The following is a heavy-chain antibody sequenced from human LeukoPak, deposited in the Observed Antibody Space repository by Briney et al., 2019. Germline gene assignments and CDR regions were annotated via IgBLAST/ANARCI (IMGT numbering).Heavy chain of an antibody. V-gene: IGHV3-23*01. CDR2: ISGSGGST. CDR1: GFTFSIYA. D-gene: IGHD2-2*03. J-gene: IGHJ6*02. Sequence: PGGSLRLSCAACGFTFSIYAMSWVRHARGRGGEGVSAISGSGGSTSYAGSVTSPFTISRDNSKNTLYLQMTSLTAEDTAVYSCAKWIGQYYYYGMDVWGQGTTVTVSS. CDR3: AKWIGQYYYYGMDV.